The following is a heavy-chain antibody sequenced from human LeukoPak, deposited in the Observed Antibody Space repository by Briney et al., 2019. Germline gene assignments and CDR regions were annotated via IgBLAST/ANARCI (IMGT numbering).Heavy chain of an antibody. CDR2: IYSDGST. CDR1: GFSFSNYG. J-gene: IGHJ4*02. D-gene: IGHD5-18*01. Sequence: GGSLRLSCVVSGFSFSNYGMHWVRQAPGKGLEWVSVIYSDGSTYYADSVKGRFTISRDNSKNTVYLQMNSLRAEDTAVYYCARDPGYSYGYDYWGQGTLVTVSS. CDR3: ARDPGYSYGYDY. V-gene: IGHV3-66*01.